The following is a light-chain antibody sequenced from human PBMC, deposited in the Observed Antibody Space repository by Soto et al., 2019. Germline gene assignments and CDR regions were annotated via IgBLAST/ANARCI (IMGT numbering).Light chain of an antibody. CDR1: QDITNY. V-gene: IGKV1-33*01. CDR2: AAS. Sequence: DIQMTQSPTSLSAYVGDRVTITCQASQDITNYLNFYQQKPGKAPRLLLYAASSLETCVPSRLSGCGSGTDFTFTITTLHYEDIATYSCQHHDHLPITFGQGTRLEIK. CDR3: QHHDHLPIT. J-gene: IGKJ5*01.